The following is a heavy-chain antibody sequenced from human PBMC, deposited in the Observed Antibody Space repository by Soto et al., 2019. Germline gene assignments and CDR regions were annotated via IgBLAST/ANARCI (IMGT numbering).Heavy chain of an antibody. CDR1: GFTLSTSGVG. J-gene: IGHJ5*02. Sequence: YGPTSIKPPQALTITSIFCGFTLSTSGVGIAWLRHPPGKALEWLALIYWDDDKRYSPSLKTRLTITKDTSKSQVVLTMSNMDPVDTATYYCAHDHYDSRRGFDPWGQGTLVTVSS. CDR2: IYWDDDK. D-gene: IGHD3-3*01. V-gene: IGHV2-5*02. CDR3: AHDHYDSRRGFDP.